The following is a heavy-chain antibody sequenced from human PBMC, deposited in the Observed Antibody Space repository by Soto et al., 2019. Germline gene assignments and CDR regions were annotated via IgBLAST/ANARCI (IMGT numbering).Heavy chain of an antibody. Sequence: SETLSLTCTVSGGSISSGGYYWSWIRQHPGKGLEWIGYIYYSGSTYYNPSLKSRVTISVDTSKNQFSLKLSSVTAADTAVYYCALTTGVCSSTSCYAWGGWFDPWGQGTLVTVSS. D-gene: IGHD2-2*01. V-gene: IGHV4-31*03. J-gene: IGHJ5*02. CDR1: GGSISSGGYY. CDR2: IYYSGST. CDR3: ALTTGVCSSTSCYAWGGWFDP.